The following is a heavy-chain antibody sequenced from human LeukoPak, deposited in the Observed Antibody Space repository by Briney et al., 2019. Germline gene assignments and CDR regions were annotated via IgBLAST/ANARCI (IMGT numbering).Heavy chain of an antibody. D-gene: IGHD2-15*01. CDR3: ARHGGRYCSGGSCYHAFDI. Sequence: GESLRISCKGSGYSFTSYWISWVRQMPGKGLEWMGRIDPSDSYTNYSPSFQGHVTISADKSISTAYLQWSSLKASDTAMYYCARHGGRYCSGGSCYHAFDICGQGTMVTVSS. V-gene: IGHV5-10-1*01. CDR1: GYSFTSYW. CDR2: IDPSDSYT. J-gene: IGHJ3*02.